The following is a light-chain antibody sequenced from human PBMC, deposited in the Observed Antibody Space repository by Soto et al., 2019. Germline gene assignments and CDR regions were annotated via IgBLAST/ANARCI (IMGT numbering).Light chain of an antibody. V-gene: IGLV2-11*01. CDR1: SSDVGGYNY. J-gene: IGLJ1*01. Sequence: QLVLTQPRSVSGSPGQSVTISCTGTSSDVGGYNYVSWYQQHPGKAPKLILYDVSKRPSGVPDRFSGSKSGNTASLTISGLQAEDEADYYCCSFAGSYVFGTGTKLTVL. CDR2: DVS. CDR3: CSFAGSYV.